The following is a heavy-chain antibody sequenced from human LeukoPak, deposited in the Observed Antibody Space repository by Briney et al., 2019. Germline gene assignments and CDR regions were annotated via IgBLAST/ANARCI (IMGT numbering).Heavy chain of an antibody. CDR3: ARASYCSSTSCYVGGYGMDV. Sequence: ASVKVSCKASGYTFTGYYMHWVRQAPGQGLEWMGWINPNSGGTNYAQKFQGWVTMTRDTSISTAYMELSRLRSEDTAVYYCARASYCSSTSCYVGGYGMDVWGQGTTVTVSS. CDR1: GYTFTGYY. J-gene: IGHJ6*02. CDR2: INPNSGGT. V-gene: IGHV1-2*04. D-gene: IGHD2-2*01.